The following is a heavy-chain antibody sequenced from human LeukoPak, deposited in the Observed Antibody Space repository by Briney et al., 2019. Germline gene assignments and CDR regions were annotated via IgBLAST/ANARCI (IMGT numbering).Heavy chain of an antibody. Sequence: GGSLRLSCTASGFTFGDYAMSWFRQAPGKRLEWVGFIRSKAYGGTTEYAASVKGRFTISRDDSKSIAYLQMNSLKTEDTAVYYCTRDGTSAVGFNWFDPWGQGTLVTVSS. D-gene: IGHD2-2*01. CDR3: TRDGTSAVGFNWFDP. CDR2: IRSKAYGGTT. V-gene: IGHV3-49*03. J-gene: IGHJ5*02. CDR1: GFTFGDYA.